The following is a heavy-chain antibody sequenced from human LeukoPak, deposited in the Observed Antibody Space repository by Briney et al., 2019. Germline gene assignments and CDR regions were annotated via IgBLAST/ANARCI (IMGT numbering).Heavy chain of an antibody. CDR1: GFTFDDCA. CDR3: ATDGAGFDT. J-gene: IGHJ5*02. Sequence: GGSLRLSCAASGFTFDDCAMHWVRQAPGKGLEWVSGISWNSGSIGYADSVKGRFTISRDNAKKSLYLEMNNLRAEDTAVYYCATDGAGFDTWGQGVLVTVSS. CDR2: ISWNSGSI. V-gene: IGHV3-9*01.